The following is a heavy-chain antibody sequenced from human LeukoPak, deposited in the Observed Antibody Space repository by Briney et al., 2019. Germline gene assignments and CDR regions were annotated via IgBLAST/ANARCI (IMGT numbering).Heavy chain of an antibody. V-gene: IGHV1-46*01. CDR2: INPSGGRT. CDR3: ARADSVSSTWSSFDY. CDR1: GYTFTNNF. J-gene: IGHJ4*01. D-gene: IGHD6-13*01. Sequence: GASVRLFCTPSGYTFTNNFMHWVRQAPGRGLEWMGIINPSGGRTTYAQKFQGRLTMTRDTSMSTVYMELSSLTSEDTAVYHCARADSVSSTWSSFDYWGHGTLVTVSS.